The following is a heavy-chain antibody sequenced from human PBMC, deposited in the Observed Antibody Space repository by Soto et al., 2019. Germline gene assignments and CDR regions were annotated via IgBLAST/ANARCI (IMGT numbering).Heavy chain of an antibody. CDR3: ARARSDEGLEQWLAPTDY. D-gene: IGHD6-19*01. CDR1: GFSFSSFA. Sequence: PGGSLRLSCAASGFSFSSFAMSWVRQAPGKGLECVSSISSSSSYIYYADSVKGRFTISRDNAKNSLYLQMNSLRAEDTAVYYCARARSDEGLEQWLAPTDYWGQGTLVTVSS. V-gene: IGHV3-21*01. CDR2: ISSSSSYI. J-gene: IGHJ4*02.